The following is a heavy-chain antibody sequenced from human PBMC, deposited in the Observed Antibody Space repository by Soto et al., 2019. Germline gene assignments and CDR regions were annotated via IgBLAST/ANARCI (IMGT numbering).Heavy chain of an antibody. CDR1: GGSFSGYY. CDR2: INHSGST. J-gene: IGHJ2*01. D-gene: IGHD1-26*01. Sequence: SETLSLTCAVYGGSFSGYYWTWIRQPPGTGLEWIGEINHSGSTNYNPSLKSRVTISVDTSKNQFSLKLSSVTAADTAVYYCARGGSYYWSRYFDLWGRGTLVTVSS. V-gene: IGHV4-34*01. CDR3: ARGGSYYWSRYFDL.